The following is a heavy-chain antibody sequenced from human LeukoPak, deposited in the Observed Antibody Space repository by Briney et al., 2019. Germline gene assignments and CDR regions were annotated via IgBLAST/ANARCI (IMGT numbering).Heavy chain of an antibody. J-gene: IGHJ4*02. Sequence: SETLSLTCTVSGGSISSGDYYWSWIRQPPGKDLEWIGYIYYSGSTYYNPSLKSRVTISVDTSKNQFSLKLSSVTAADTAVYYCARDSDYGDYGSPFDYWGQGTLVTVSS. CDR1: GGSISSGDYY. CDR2: IYYSGST. CDR3: ARDSDYGDYGSPFDY. D-gene: IGHD4-17*01. V-gene: IGHV4-30-4*01.